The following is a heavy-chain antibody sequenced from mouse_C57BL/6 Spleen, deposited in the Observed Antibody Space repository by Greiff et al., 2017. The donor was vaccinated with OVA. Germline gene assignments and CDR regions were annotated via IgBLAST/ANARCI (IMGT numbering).Heavy chain of an antibody. D-gene: IGHD3-2*02. V-gene: IGHV1-82*01. Sequence: QVQLQQSGPELVKPGASVKISCKASGYAFSSSWMNWVKQRPGKGLEWIGRIYPGDGGTNYNGKFKGKATLTADKSSSTAYMQLSRLTSEDSAVXYCGSSWAVQAIKELAYWGQGTLVTVSA. CDR1: GYAFSSSW. J-gene: IGHJ3*01. CDR3: GSSWAVQAIKELAY. CDR2: IYPGDGGT.